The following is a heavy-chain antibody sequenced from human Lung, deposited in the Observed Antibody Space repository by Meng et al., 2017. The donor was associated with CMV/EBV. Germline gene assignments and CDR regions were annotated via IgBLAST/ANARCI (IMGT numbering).Heavy chain of an antibody. Sequence: GESXKISCAASGFTFGSYAMTWVRQAPGKGLQWVSSISGNGYSTYYADSVKGRFTISRDNSNNTLFLQMNSLRADDTAVYYCAKDRQTSSAPYDFDSWGQGXLVTVSS. V-gene: IGHV3-23*01. CDR2: ISGNGYST. D-gene: IGHD3-10*01. J-gene: IGHJ4*02. CDR3: AKDRQTSSAPYDFDS. CDR1: GFTFGSYA.